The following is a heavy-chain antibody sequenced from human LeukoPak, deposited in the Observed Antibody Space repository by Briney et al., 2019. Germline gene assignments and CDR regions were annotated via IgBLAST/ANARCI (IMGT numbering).Heavy chain of an antibody. Sequence: GGSLRLSCAASAVTFSSYAMSRVRQAPGKGLECVSVISGSGGSTYYADSVKGRFTISRENSKNTLYLQVTRLKTAETALYYCDKILGETYDAFDIWGQGTMVTVSS. CDR3: DKILGETYDAFDI. J-gene: IGHJ3*02. CDR1: AVTFSSYA. V-gene: IGHV3-23*01. D-gene: IGHD3-16*01. CDR2: ISGSGGST.